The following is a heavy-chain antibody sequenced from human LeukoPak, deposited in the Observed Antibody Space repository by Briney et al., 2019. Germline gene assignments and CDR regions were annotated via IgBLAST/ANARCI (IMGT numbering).Heavy chain of an antibody. CDR2: FDPEDGET. D-gene: IGHD1-26*01. J-gene: IGHJ4*02. CDR3: AREPRGQLLASDS. V-gene: IGHV1-24*01. CDR1: GYTLTELS. Sequence: GASVKVSCKVSGYTLTELSMHWVRQAPGKGLEWMGGFDPEDGETIYAQKFQGRLTVTADTSTSTVYMELSSLRFEDTAIYYCAREPRGQLLASDSWGQGTLVIVSS.